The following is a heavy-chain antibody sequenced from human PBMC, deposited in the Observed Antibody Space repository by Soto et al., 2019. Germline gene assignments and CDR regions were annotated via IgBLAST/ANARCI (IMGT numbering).Heavy chain of an antibody. CDR3: ARDVVRDTGGDD. J-gene: IGHJ4*02. CDR1: GGTFSSSA. V-gene: IGHV1-69*13. CDR2: IIPIFGTT. Sequence: SVKVCCNASGGTFSSSAFPWVRQAPGQGLEWMGGIIPIFGTTNYAQKFQGRLTITADESTSTAYMELSSLTSEDTAVYYCARDVVRDTGGDDWGQGTLVTVSS. D-gene: IGHD2-21*01.